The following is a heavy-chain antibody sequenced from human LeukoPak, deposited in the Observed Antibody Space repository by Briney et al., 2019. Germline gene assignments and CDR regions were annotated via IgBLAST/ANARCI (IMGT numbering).Heavy chain of an antibody. Sequence: GGSLRLSCAASGFTFSSYSMNWVRQAPGKGLEWVSSISSSSSYIYYADSVKGRFTISRDNAKNSLYLQMNSLRAEDTAVYYCARDRGYYYYYGMDVWGQGTTVTVSS. D-gene: IGHD3-10*01. CDR2: ISSSSSYI. CDR3: ARDRGYYYYYGMDV. J-gene: IGHJ6*02. CDR1: GFTFSSYS. V-gene: IGHV3-21*01.